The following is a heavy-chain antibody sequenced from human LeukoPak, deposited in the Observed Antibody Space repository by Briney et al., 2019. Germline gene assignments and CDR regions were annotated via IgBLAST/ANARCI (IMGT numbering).Heavy chain of an antibody. CDR2: INHSQST. CDR3: PRGGGWPVKVDY. J-gene: IGHJ4*02. D-gene: IGHD6-19*01. CDR1: GGSFSGYY. V-gene: IGHV4-34*01. Sequence: SETLSLTCAVYGGSFSGYYWSWIRQPPGKGLEWIWEINHSQSTNYNPSLNSRVAKSVDTSENQFSLNLSSVTAADTAVYYCPRGGGWPVKVDYWGQGTLVTVSS.